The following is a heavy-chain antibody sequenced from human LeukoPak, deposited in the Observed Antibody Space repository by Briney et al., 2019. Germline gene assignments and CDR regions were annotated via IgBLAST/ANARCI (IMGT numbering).Heavy chain of an antibody. V-gene: IGHV3-30*03. CDR2: ISYDGSNK. D-gene: IGHD3-16*01. CDR3: ARGAYDYLGYFDY. CDR1: GFTFSSYG. J-gene: IGHJ4*02. Sequence: GGSLRLSCAASGFTFSSYGMHWVRQAPGKGLEWVAVISYDGSNKYYADSVKGRFTISRDNSKNTLYLQMNSLRAEDTAVYYCARGAYDYLGYFDYWGQGTLVTVSS.